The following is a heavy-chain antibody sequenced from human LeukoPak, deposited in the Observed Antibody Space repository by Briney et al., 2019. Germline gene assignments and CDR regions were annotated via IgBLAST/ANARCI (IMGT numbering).Heavy chain of an antibody. CDR1: GYTFTSYG. J-gene: IGHJ4*02. Sequence: ASVKLSCKASGYTFTSYGISWVRQAPGQGLEWMGWISAYNGNTNYAQKLQGRVTMTTDTSTSTAYMELRSLISEDTAVYYCATGLDGDCPDYWGQGTLVTVSS. V-gene: IGHV1-18*01. CDR3: ATGLDGDCPDY. D-gene: IGHD2-21*02. CDR2: ISAYNGNT.